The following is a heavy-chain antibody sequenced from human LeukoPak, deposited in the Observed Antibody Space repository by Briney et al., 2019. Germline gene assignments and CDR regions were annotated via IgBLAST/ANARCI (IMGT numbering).Heavy chain of an antibody. V-gene: IGHV3-30*18. J-gene: IGHJ4*02. Sequence: GGSLRLTCAASGFTFSSYGMHWVRQAPGKGLEWVAVISYDGSNKYYADSVKGRFTISRDNSKNTLYLQMNSLRAEDTAVYYCAKSIPEWATAFDYWGREPWSPSPQ. CDR3: AKSIPEWATAFDY. CDR1: GFTFSSYG. CDR2: ISYDGSNK. D-gene: IGHD5-12*01.